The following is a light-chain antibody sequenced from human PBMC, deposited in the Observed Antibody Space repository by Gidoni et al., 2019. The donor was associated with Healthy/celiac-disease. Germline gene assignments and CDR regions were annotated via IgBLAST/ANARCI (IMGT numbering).Light chain of an antibody. CDR2: EDN. Sequence: NFSLPQPHPVYESPGTTVPISCTRSSGSIASNYVQWYQQRPGSSPTPVIYEDNQSRSGVPDRFSGSIDSSSNAAALTISGLKTEDEADYYCQSYDSSNHNVVFGGGTKLTVL. J-gene: IGLJ2*01. CDR1: SGSIASNY. CDR3: QSYDSSNHNVV. V-gene: IGLV6-57*01.